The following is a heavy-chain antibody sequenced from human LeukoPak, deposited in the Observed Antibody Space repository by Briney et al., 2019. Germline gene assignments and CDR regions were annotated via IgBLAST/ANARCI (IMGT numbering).Heavy chain of an antibody. CDR3: ARGGYYYESSGYPDY. Sequence: SLRLSCAASAFTLSSYGMHSVRQAPGKGLGLVAVIWNDGDIKIYGDSVKSRFTISRENSKTTLYLQMNSLRVEDTAVYYCARGGYYYESSGYPDYWGQGTLVTVSS. J-gene: IGHJ4*02. CDR2: IWNDGDIK. V-gene: IGHV3-33*03. D-gene: IGHD3-22*01. CDR1: AFTLSSYG.